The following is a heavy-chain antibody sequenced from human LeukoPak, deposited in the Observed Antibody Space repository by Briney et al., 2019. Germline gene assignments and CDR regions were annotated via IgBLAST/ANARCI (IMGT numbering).Heavy chain of an antibody. CDR2: IYYSGST. D-gene: IGHD4-23*01. J-gene: IGHJ4*02. CDR1: GGSISSGGYY. V-gene: IGHV4-61*08. CDR3: ARARGYSYGGRGAFDY. Sequence: PSETLSLTCTVSGGSISSGGYYWSWIRQHPGKGLEWIGYIYYSGSTNYNPSLKSRVTISVDTSKNQFSLKLSSVTAADTAVYYCARARGYSYGGRGAFDYWGQGTLVTVSS.